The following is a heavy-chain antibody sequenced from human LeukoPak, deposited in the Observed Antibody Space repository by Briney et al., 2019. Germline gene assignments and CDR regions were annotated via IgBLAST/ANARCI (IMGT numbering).Heavy chain of an antibody. Sequence: PSETLSLTCTVSGGSISSYYWSLIRQPPGKGLEWIGYIYYSGSTNYNPSLKSRVTISVDTSKNQFSLKLSSVTAADTAVYYCARDHGGGYLFDYWGQGTLVTVSS. J-gene: IGHJ4*02. CDR2: IYYSGST. D-gene: IGHD1-26*01. CDR1: GGSISSYY. CDR3: ARDHGGGYLFDY. V-gene: IGHV4-59*01.